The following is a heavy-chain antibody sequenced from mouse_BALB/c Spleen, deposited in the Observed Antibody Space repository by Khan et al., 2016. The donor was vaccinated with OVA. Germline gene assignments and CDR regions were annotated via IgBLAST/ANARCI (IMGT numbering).Heavy chain of an antibody. CDR2: IWSDGTT. Sequence: VQLQESGPGLAAPSQSLSITCTISGFSLTTYGVHWVRQPPGKGLEWLVVIWSDGTTNYNSALKSRLTIPKDNSQRQVFLKMNSLQTDDTAIYFCARQPYYHYNIMDYWGQGTSVTVSS. J-gene: IGHJ4*01. CDR1: GFSLTTYG. D-gene: IGHD2-10*01. CDR3: ARQPYYHYNIMDY. V-gene: IGHV2-6-1*01.